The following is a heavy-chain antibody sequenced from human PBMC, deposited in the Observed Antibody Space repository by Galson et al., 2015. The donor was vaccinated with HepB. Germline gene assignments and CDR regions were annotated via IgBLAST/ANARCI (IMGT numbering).Heavy chain of an antibody. D-gene: IGHD6-6*01. V-gene: IGHV3-33*01. CDR1: GFTFSSYG. CDR2: IWYDGSNK. CDR3: ARDGQLWATPPEYYFDY. J-gene: IGHJ4*02. Sequence: SLRLPCAASGFTFSSYGMHWVRQAPGKGLEWVAVIWYDGSNKYYADSVKGRFTISRDNSKNTLYLQVNSLRAEDTAVYYCARDGQLWATPPEYYFDYWGQGTLVTVSS.